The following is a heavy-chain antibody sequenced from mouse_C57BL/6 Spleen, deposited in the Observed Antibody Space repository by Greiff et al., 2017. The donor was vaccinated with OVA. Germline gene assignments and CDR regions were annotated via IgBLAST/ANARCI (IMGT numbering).Heavy chain of an antibody. CDR3: ATGTRYYFDY. CDR2: ISRGSSTI. J-gene: IGHJ2*01. Sequence: DVQLVESGGGLVKPGGSLKLSCAASGFTFSDYGMHWVRQAPEKGLEWVAYISRGSSTIYYADTVKGRFTISRDNAKNTLFLQMSSLRSDDTAMYYCATGTRYYFDYWGQGTTLTVSS. CDR1: GFTFSDYG. V-gene: IGHV5-17*01. D-gene: IGHD4-1*01.